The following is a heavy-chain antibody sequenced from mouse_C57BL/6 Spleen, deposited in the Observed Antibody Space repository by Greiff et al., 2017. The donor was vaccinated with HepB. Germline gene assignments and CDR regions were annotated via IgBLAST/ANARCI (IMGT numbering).Heavy chain of an antibody. CDR2: IDPENGDT. J-gene: IGHJ3*01. D-gene: IGHD3-2*02. V-gene: IGHV14-4*01. CDR1: GFNIKDDY. Sequence: DVKLQESGAELVRPGASVKLSCTASGFNIKDDYMHWVKQRPEQGLEWIGWIDPENGDTEYASKFQGKATITADTSSNTAYLQLSSLTSEDTAVYYCTTSSSGYGAYWGQGTLVTVSA. CDR3: TTSSSGYGAY.